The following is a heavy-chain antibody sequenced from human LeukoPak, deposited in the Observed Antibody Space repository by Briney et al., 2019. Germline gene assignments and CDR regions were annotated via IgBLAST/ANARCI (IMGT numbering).Heavy chain of an antibody. J-gene: IGHJ4*02. Sequence: SETLSLTCTVSGGSISSYYWSWIRQPPGKGLEWIGEINHSGSTNYNPSLKSRVTISVDTSKNQFSLKLSSVTAADTAVYYCARGSKIMTTDYWGQGTLVTVSS. CDR3: ARGSKIMTTDY. V-gene: IGHV4-34*01. CDR2: INHSGST. CDR1: GGSISSYY. D-gene: IGHD4-11*01.